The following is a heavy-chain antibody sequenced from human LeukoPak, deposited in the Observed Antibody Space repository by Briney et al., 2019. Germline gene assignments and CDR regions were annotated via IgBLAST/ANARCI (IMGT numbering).Heavy chain of an antibody. J-gene: IGHJ3*02. CDR2: INPNSGGT. CDR3: ARDLATSFKSVLYYYDSSGYYPGAFDI. D-gene: IGHD3-22*01. CDR1: GYTFTGYY. Sequence: ASVKVSCKASGYTFTGYYMHWVRQAPGQGLEWMGWINPNSGGTNYAQKFQGRVTITRDTSISTAYMELSRLRYDDTAVYYCARDLATSFKSVLYYYDSSGYYPGAFDIWGQGTMVTVSS. V-gene: IGHV1-2*02.